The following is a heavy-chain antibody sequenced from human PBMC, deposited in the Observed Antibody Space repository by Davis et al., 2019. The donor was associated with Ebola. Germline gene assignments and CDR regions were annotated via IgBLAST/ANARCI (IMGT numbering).Heavy chain of an antibody. J-gene: IGHJ4*02. CDR3: ARSFGDSSGPMNKYFDY. V-gene: IGHV1-8*01. CDR1: GYTFTSYD. CDR2: MNPNSGNT. D-gene: IGHD3-22*01. Sequence: ASVKVSCKASGYTFTSYDINWVRQATGQGLEWMGWMNPNSGNTGYAQKFQGRVTMTRDTSTSTVYMELSSLRSEDTAVYYCARSFGDSSGPMNKYFDYWGQGTLVTVSS.